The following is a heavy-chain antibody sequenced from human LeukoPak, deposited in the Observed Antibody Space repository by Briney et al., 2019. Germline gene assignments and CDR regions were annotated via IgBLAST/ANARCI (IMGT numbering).Heavy chain of an antibody. D-gene: IGHD6-19*01. J-gene: IGHJ6*02. Sequence: GASVKVSCKASGYTFTGYYMHWVRQAPGQGLEWMGWINPNSGGTNYAQKFQGRVTMTRDTSISTAYMELSRLRSDDTAVYYCARLSTSSGWYYGMDVWGQGTTVTVSS. CDR3: ARLSTSSGWYYGMDV. CDR1: GYTFTGYY. CDR2: INPNSGGT. V-gene: IGHV1-2*02.